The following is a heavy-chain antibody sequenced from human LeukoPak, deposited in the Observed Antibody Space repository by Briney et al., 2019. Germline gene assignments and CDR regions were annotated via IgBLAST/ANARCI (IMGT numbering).Heavy chain of an antibody. Sequence: NPGGSLRLSCAASGFTFSDSTMSWYRQAPGKGLEWVGFVRRKVYGGTTEYAASVKGRFTISRDDSNSIAYLQMDSLKTEDTAVYYCTRGQGLYHWGQGTLVIVSS. CDR1: GFTFSDST. J-gene: IGHJ4*02. CDR2: VRRKVYGGTT. D-gene: IGHD2/OR15-2a*01. V-gene: IGHV3-49*05. CDR3: TRGQGLYH.